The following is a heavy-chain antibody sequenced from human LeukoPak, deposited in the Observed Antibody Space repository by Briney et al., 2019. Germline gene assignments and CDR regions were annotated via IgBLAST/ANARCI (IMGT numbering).Heavy chain of an antibody. D-gene: IGHD2-15*01. CDR2: IYYNGSN. CDR3: ARHSDIVVVVAATPGAFDI. CDR1: GGSISSSSYY. J-gene: IGHJ3*02. Sequence: SETLSLTCTVSGGSISSSSYYWGWVRQPPGKGLEWLGSIYYNGSNYYNPSLKSRVTISVDTSKNQFSLKLSSVTAADTAVYYCARHSDIVVVVAATPGAFDIWGQGTMVTVSS. V-gene: IGHV4-39*01.